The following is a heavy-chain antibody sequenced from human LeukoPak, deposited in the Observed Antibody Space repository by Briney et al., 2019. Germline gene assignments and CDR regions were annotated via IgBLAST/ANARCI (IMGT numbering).Heavy chain of an antibody. J-gene: IGHJ4*02. CDR3: VRGDGWFGELLNFDN. Sequence: GSLRLSCAASGFTFRAYSMNWVRQAPGKGPEWVSHISSSSSTIYYADSVKGRFTISRDNAKNSLYLQMNSLRDEDTAVYYCVRGDGWFGELLNFDNWGQGTLVTVSS. D-gene: IGHD3-10*01. V-gene: IGHV3-48*02. CDR2: ISSSSSTI. CDR1: GFTFRAYS.